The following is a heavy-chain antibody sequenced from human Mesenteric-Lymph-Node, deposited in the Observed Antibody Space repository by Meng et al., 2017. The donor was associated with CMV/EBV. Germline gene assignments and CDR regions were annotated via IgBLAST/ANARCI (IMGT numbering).Heavy chain of an antibody. CDR2: MNSNSGNT. CDR3: ARVIHNSHCTSPVCAAEYLQH. CDR1: YD. J-gene: IGHJ1*01. V-gene: IGHV1-8*01. D-gene: IGHD2-8*01. Sequence: YDITWVRQATGQGPDWMGWMNSNSGNTVYARKFQGRVTMTRNTSISTAYMELSSLRSEDTAVYYCARVIHNSHCTSPVCAAEYLQHWGQGTLVTVSS.